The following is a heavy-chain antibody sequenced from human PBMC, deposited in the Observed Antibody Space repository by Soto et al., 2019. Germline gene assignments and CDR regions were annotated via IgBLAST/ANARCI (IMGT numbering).Heavy chain of an antibody. Sequence: EVQLVESGGDLVQPGGSLRLSCAASGFTFSSYSMNWVRQAPGKGLEWVSYIDSSGSAIYYADSVKGRFATSSDTAKKSLYLQMNRLRVEDTAGYYSARVHYYGAGSYPYYFDYWGQGSLVIVSS. V-gene: IGHV3-48*01. J-gene: IGHJ4*02. CDR3: ARVHYYGAGSYPYYFDY. CDR2: IDSSGSAI. CDR1: GFTFSSYS. D-gene: IGHD3-10*01.